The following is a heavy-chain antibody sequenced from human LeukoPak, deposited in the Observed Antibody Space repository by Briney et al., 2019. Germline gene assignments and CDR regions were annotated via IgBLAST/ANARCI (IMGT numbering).Heavy chain of an antibody. CDR2: ISYDGSNK. CDR1: GFTFSSYG. J-gene: IGHJ5*02. D-gene: IGHD3-10*01. Sequence: GGSLRLSCAASGFTFSSYGMHWVRQAPGKGLEWVAVISYDGSNKYYADSVKGRFTISRDNSKNTLYLQMNSLRAEDTAVYYCAKDPRTMVRGVIRPNWFDPWGQGTLVTVSS. V-gene: IGHV3-30*18. CDR3: AKDPRTMVRGVIRPNWFDP.